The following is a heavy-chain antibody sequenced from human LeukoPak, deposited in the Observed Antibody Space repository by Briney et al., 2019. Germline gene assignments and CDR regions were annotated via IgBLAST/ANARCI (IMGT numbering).Heavy chain of an antibody. Sequence: GGSLRLSCAASGFTFSSYGMHWVRQAPGKGLEWVAVISYDGSNKYYADSVKGRFTISRDNSKNTLYLQMNSLRAEDTAVYYCARGPARGGCYMDVWGKGTTVTVSS. V-gene: IGHV3-30*03. CDR3: ARGPARGGCYMDV. J-gene: IGHJ6*03. CDR2: ISYDGSNK. CDR1: GFTFSSYG. D-gene: IGHD3-3*01.